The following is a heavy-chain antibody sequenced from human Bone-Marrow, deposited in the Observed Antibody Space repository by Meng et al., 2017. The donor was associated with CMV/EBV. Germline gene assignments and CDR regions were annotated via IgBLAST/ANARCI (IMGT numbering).Heavy chain of an antibody. CDR3: ASKTNYDFWSGYYNAYYGMDV. CDR2: MNPNSGNT. D-gene: IGHD3-3*01. V-gene: IGHV1-8*01. CDR1: GYTFTSYD. J-gene: IGHJ6*02. Sequence: ASVKVSCKASGYTFTSYDINWVRQATGQGPEWMGWMNPNSGNTGYAQKFQGRVTMTRNTSISTAYMELSSLRSEDAAVYYCASKTNYDFWSGYYNAYYGMDVWGQGTTVTVSS.